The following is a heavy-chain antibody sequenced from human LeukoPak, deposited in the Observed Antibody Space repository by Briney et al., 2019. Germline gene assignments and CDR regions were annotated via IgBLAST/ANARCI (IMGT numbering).Heavy chain of an antibody. D-gene: IGHD1-26*01. V-gene: IGHV1-46*01. J-gene: IGHJ6*02. Sequence: GASVKVSCKASGYTFTSYYMHWVRQAPGQGLEWMGIINPSGGSTTYAQKFQGRVTMTRDTSTSTVYMELSSLRSEDTAVYYCARSRSVGSYYLWEGSYGMDVWGQGTTVTVSS. CDR1: GYTFTSYY. CDR2: INPSGGST. CDR3: ARSRSVGSYYLWEGSYGMDV.